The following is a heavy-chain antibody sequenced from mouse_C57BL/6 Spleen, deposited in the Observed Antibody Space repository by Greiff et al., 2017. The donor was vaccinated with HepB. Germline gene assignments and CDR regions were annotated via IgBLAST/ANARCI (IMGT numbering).Heavy chain of an antibody. Sequence: VQLQQSGAELVRPGTSVKVSCKASGYAFTNYLIEWVKQRPGQGLEWIGVINPGSGGTNYNEKFKGKATLTADKSSSTAYMQLSSLTSEDSAVYFCARSITTVVEGSFAYWGQGTQVTVSA. CDR2: INPGSGGT. V-gene: IGHV1-54*01. CDR3: ARSITTVVEGSFAY. CDR1: GYAFTNYL. J-gene: IGHJ3*01. D-gene: IGHD1-1*01.